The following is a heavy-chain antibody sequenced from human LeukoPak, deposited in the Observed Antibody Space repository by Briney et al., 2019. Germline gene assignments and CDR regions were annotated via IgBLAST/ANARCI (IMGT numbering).Heavy chain of an antibody. CDR2: IYYSGST. Sequence: SETLSLTCTVSGGSISSYYWSWIRQPPGKGLEWIGYIYYSGSTNYNPSLKSRVTISVDTSKNQFPLKLSSVTAADTAVYYCARLAVVRGVKIFDYWGQGTLVTVSS. CDR1: GGSISSYY. V-gene: IGHV4-59*08. J-gene: IGHJ4*02. D-gene: IGHD3-10*01. CDR3: ARLAVVRGVKIFDY.